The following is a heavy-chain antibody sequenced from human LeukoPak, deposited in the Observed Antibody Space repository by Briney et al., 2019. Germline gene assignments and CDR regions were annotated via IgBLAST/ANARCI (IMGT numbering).Heavy chain of an antibody. V-gene: IGHV1-46*01. D-gene: IGHD3-10*01. Sequence: ASVKVSCKASGYTFTSYYMHWVRQAPGQGLEWVGIINPSGGSTSYAQKFQGRVTMTSDTSTSTVYMELSGLRSEDTAVYYCARDRGLNVCPSDYWGQGTLVIVSS. CDR2: INPSGGST. CDR3: ARDRGLNVCPSDY. CDR1: GYTFTSYY. J-gene: IGHJ4*02.